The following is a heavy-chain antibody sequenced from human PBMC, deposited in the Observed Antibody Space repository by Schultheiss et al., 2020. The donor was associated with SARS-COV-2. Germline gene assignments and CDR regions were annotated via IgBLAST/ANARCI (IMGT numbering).Heavy chain of an antibody. CDR1: GYTFTGYY. CDR2: INPNSGGT. J-gene: IGHJ2*01. CDR3: ARDATPRYCSGGSCYYYGYFDL. Sequence: ASVKVSCKASGYTFTGYYMHWVRQAPGQGLEWMGWINPNSGGTNYAQKFQGRVTMTRDTSISTAYMELSRLRSDDTAVYYCARDATPRYCSGGSCYYYGYFDLWGRGTLVTVSS. V-gene: IGHV1-2*02. D-gene: IGHD2-15*01.